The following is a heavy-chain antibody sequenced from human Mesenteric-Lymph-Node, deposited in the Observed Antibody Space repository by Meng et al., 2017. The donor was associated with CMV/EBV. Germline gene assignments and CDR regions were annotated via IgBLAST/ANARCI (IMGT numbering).Heavy chain of an antibody. D-gene: IGHD3-3*01. V-gene: IGHV3-30*04. J-gene: IGHJ3*02. CDR1: GFTFSSYA. CDR3: ARGNSRCLEWLLSHDAFDI. Sequence: AESLSLSCAASGFTFSSYAMHWVRQAPGKGLEWVAVISYDGSNKYYADSVKGRFTISRDNSKNTLYLQMNSLRAEDTTVYYCARGNSRCLEWLLSHDAFDIWGQGTMVTVSS. CDR2: ISYDGSNK.